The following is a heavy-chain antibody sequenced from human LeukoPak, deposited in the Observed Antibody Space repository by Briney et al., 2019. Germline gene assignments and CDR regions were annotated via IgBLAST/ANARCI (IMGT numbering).Heavy chain of an antibody. J-gene: IGHJ5*02. V-gene: IGHV4-39*01. CDR3: APGEVVAATDYNWFDP. CDR1: GGSISSSSYY. Sequence: SETLSLTCTVSGGSISSSSYYWGWIRQPPGKGLEWIGSIYYSGSTYYNPSLKSRVTISVDTSKNQFSLKLSSVTAADTAVYYCAPGEVVAATDYNWFDPWGQGTLVTVSS. CDR2: IYYSGST. D-gene: IGHD2-15*01.